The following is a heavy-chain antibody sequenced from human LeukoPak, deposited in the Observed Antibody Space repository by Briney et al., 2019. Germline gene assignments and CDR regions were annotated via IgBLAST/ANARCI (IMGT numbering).Heavy chain of an antibody. J-gene: IGHJ6*02. CDR2: ISGSGGST. V-gene: IGHV3-23*01. CDR3: AKRGRGYSYGYSYGMDV. D-gene: IGHD5-18*01. CDR1: GFTFSSYA. Sequence: HTGGSLRFSCAASGFTFSSYAMSWVRQAPGKGLEWVSAISGSGGSTYYADSVKGRFTISRDNSKNTLYLQMNSLRAEDTAVYYCAKRGRGYSYGYSYGMDVWGQGTTVTVSS.